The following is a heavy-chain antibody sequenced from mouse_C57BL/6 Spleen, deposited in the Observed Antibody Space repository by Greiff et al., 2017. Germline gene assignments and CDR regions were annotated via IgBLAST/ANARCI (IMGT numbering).Heavy chain of an antibody. J-gene: IGHJ2*01. V-gene: IGHV1-19*01. CDR3: ARMDGTDFDD. D-gene: IGHD4-1*01. CDR1: GYTFTDYY. CDR2: INPYNGGT. Sequence: VQLQQSGPVLVKPGASVKMSCKASGYTFTDYYMNWVKQSHGKSLEWIGVINPYNGGTSYNQKFKGKATLTVDKSSSTAYMELNSLTSEDSAVYYCARMDGTDFDDWGKGTTLTVSS.